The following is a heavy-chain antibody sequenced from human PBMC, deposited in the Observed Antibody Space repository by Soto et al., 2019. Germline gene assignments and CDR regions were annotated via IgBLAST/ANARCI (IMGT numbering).Heavy chain of an antibody. CDR2: IYYSGST. Sequence: PSETLSLTCTVSGGSISSYYWSWIRQPPGKGLEWIGYIYYSGSTNYNPSLKSRVTISVDTSKNQFSLKLSSVTAEDTAVYYCARHSIEYRMSLDYWGQGTLVTVS. CDR3: ARHSIEYRMSLDY. CDR1: GGSISSYY. J-gene: IGHJ4*02. D-gene: IGHD3-3*02. V-gene: IGHV4-59*01.